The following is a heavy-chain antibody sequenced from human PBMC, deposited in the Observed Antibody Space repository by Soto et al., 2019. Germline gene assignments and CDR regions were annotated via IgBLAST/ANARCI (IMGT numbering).Heavy chain of an antibody. V-gene: IGHV4-59*08. CDR2: IYYSGST. J-gene: IGHJ3*02. D-gene: IGHD1-26*01. Sequence: SETLSLTCTVSGGSISSYYWSWIRQPPGKGLEWIGYIYYSGSTNYNPSLKSRVTISVDTSKNQFSLKLSSVTAADTAVYYCAAYSGSCSSDAFDIWGEGTMATVS. CDR3: AAYSGSCSSDAFDI. CDR1: GGSISSYY.